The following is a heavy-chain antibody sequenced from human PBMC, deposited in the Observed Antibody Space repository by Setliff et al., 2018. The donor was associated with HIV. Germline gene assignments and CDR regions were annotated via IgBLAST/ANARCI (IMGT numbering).Heavy chain of an antibody. V-gene: IGHV7-4-1*02. Sequence: ASVKVSCKASGYTFTSYAMNWVRQAPGQGLEWMGWINTNTGNPTYAQGFTGRFVFSLDTSVSTAYLQISSLKAEDTAVYYCAREYHVGTEGPRLANYFDFWGQGTLVTVSS. CDR1: GYTFTSYA. CDR3: AREYHVGTEGPRLANYFDF. CDR2: INTNTGNP. D-gene: IGHD6-19*01. J-gene: IGHJ4*02.